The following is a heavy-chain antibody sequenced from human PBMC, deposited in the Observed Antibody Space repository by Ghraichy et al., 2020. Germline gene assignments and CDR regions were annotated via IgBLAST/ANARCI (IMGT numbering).Heavy chain of an antibody. Sequence: GGSLRLSCAASGFTFSSYAMSWVRQAPGKGLEWVSAISGSGGSTYYADSVKGRFTISRDNSKNTLYLQMNSLRAEDTAVYYCAKVLGRIQLWLTPPRRSPDIDDWGQGTLVTVSS. J-gene: IGHJ4*02. V-gene: IGHV3-23*01. CDR1: GFTFSSYA. CDR3: AKVLGRIQLWLTPPRRSPDIDD. CDR2: ISGSGGST. D-gene: IGHD5-18*01.